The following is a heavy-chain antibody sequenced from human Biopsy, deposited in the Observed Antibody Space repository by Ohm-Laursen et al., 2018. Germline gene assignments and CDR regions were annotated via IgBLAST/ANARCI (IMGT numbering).Heavy chain of an antibody. J-gene: IGHJ3*01. CDR1: GFILNNYG. V-gene: IGHV3-23*01. CDR3: TCRYGDSPL. D-gene: IGHD4-17*01. Sequence: SLRLSCAASGFILNNYGLSWVRQAPGKGLERVSAIRGSGLTTFYTDSVKGRFTISRDNSKNTLSLQMNSLRAEDTAIYYCTCRYGDSPLWGQGTRVTASS. CDR2: IRGSGLTT.